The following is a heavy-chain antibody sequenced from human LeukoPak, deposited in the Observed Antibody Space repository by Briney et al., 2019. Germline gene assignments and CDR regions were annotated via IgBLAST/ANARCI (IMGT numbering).Heavy chain of an antibody. CDR3: ARLIRATNGMDV. CDR1: GGSISSGGYY. CDR2: IYYSGST. J-gene: IGHJ6*02. D-gene: IGHD1-26*01. Sequence: SETLSLTCTVSGGSISSGGYYWSWIRQHPGKGLEWIGYIYYSGSTYYNPSLKSRVTISVDTSKNRFSLKLSSVTAADTAVYYCARLIRATNGMDVWGQGTTVTVSS. V-gene: IGHV4-31*03.